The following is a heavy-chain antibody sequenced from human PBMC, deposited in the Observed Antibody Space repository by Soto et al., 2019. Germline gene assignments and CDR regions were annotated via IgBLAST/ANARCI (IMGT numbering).Heavy chain of an antibody. D-gene: IGHD2-21*01. CDR1: GGTFSSYA. J-gene: IGHJ3*02. CDR3: ARDPLSEHIVVVHANPETYAFDI. Sequence: QVQLVQSGAEVKKPGSSVKVSCKASGGTFSSYAISWVRQAPGQGLEWMGGIIPIFGTANYAQKFQGRDTMIADQTTSIAYMTLSSLRSEDTVVYYCARDPLSEHIVVVHANPETYAFDIWGQVTMVTVS. CDR2: IIPIFGTA. V-gene: IGHV1-69*01.